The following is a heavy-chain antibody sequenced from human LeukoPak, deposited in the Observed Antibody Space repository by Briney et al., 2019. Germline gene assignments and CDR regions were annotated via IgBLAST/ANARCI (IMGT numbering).Heavy chain of an antibody. D-gene: IGHD5/OR15-5a*01. CDR2: IRYDGSNK. CDR3: ARETPRSTPLSGMDV. CDR1: GFTFSIYG. V-gene: IGHV3-33*01. Sequence: PGGSLRLSCAASGFTFSIYGMHWVRQAPGKGLEWVAVIRYDGSNKYYADSVKGRFTISRDNSKNTLYLQMNSLRAEDTAVYYCARETPRSTPLSGMDVWGQGTTVTVSS. J-gene: IGHJ6*02.